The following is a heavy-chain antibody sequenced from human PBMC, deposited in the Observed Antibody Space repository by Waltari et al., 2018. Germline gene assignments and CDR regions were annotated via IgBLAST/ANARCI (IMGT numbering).Heavy chain of an antibody. CDR2: ISSSSSYI. J-gene: IGHJ4*02. Sequence: EVQLVESGGGLVKPGGSLRLSCAAPGFTFRRYSMNWVRQAPGKGLGWVSSISSSSSYIYYADSVKGRFTISRDNAKNSLYLQMNSLRAEDTAVYYCAGGATAYWGQGTLVTVSS. D-gene: IGHD1-26*01. V-gene: IGHV3-21*01. CDR1: GFTFRRYS. CDR3: AGGATAY.